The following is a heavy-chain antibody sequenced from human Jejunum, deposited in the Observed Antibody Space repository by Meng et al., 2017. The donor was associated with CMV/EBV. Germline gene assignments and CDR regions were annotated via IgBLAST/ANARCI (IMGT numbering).Heavy chain of an antibody. CDR3: ARVRVHSSGWRPFDY. CDR1: DSSSSSRHH. CDR2: IYDSGST. D-gene: IGHD6-19*01. Sequence: DSSSSSRHHWGWIRQPPGKGLEWIGNIYDSGSTYYNPSLKSRVSISKDTSKNQFSLRLDSVTAADTAVYYCARVRVHSSGWRPFDYWGRGTLVTVSS. V-gene: IGHV4-39*07. J-gene: IGHJ4*02.